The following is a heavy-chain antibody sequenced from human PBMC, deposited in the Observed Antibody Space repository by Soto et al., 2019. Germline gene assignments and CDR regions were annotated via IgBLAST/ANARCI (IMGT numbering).Heavy chain of an antibody. V-gene: IGHV4-59*03. J-gene: IGHJ5*01. CDR2: IYHSGST. CDR1: GASISGSY. D-gene: IGHD3-10*02. CDR3: ANLWGLDYIHS. Sequence: LSLTCTASGASISGSYWSWIGRPPGKGLEWIGYIYHSGSTKYNPSLKSRVTISVDTSKNQFSVKLSSVTAADTAVYYCANLWGLDYIHSGGPRTLVTV.